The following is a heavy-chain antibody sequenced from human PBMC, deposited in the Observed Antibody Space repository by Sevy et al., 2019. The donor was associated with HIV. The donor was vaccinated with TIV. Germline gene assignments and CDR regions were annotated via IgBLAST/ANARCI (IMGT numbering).Heavy chain of an antibody. D-gene: IGHD5-12*01. CDR1: GGSISNSDSY. J-gene: IGHJ4*02. Sequence: SETLSLTFTVSGGSISNSDSYWSWIRQPPGKGLEWIGYIHYTGGTYYNPFLKSRVAMSVDTSEKQFSLKLSSMTEADTAVYYCASKRGYNHGPFDYWGQGTLVTVSS. CDR3: ASKRGYNHGPFDY. CDR2: IHYTGGT. V-gene: IGHV4-30-4*02.